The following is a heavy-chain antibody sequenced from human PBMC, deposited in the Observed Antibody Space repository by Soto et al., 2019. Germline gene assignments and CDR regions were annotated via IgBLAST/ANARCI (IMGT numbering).Heavy chain of an antibody. D-gene: IGHD1-1*01. V-gene: IGHV3-74*01. CDR1: GFTFSTYW. CDR2: VDSGGSST. Sequence: EMQLVESGGDLVQPGGSLRLSCVASGFTFSTYWMHWVRQAPGKGQVWVSRVDSGGSSTNYADSVKGRFTISRDNAKNTLYLQMSSLRAEDTGVYYCARDNWNSYWGQGTRVTVSS. J-gene: IGHJ4*02. CDR3: ARDNWNSY.